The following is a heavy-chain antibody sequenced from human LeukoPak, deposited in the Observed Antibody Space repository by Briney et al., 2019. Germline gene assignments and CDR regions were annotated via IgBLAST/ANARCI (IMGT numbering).Heavy chain of an antibody. CDR2: IIPILSIA. Sequence: EASVKVSCKASGGTFSSYAISWVRQAPGQGLEWMGRIIPILSIANYAQKFQGRVTITADKSTSTAYMELSSLRSEDTAVYYCARLFIVGATGEDYWGQGTLVTVSS. CDR3: ARLFIVGATGEDY. CDR1: GGTFSSYA. V-gene: IGHV1-69*04. J-gene: IGHJ4*02. D-gene: IGHD1-26*01.